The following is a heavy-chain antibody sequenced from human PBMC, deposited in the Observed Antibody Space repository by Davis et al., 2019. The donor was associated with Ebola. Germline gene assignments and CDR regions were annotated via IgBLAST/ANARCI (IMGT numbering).Heavy chain of an antibody. CDR2: ISGSGGST. CDR1: GFTFSSYA. CDR3: AKDIQWLGPGGDYYYYGMDV. Sequence: GESLKISCAASGFTFSSYAMSWVRQAPGKGLEWVSAISGSGGSTYYADSVKGRFTISRDNSKNTLYLQMNSLRAEDTAVYYCAKDIQWLGPGGDYYYYGMDVWGQGTTVTVSS. V-gene: IGHV3-23*01. J-gene: IGHJ6*02. D-gene: IGHD6-19*01.